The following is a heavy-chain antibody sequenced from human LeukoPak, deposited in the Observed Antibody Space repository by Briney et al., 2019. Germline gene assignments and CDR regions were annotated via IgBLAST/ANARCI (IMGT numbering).Heavy chain of an antibody. CDR3: ARKKGYCSGGSCHRGFDP. D-gene: IGHD2-15*01. Sequence: EASVKVSCKASGYTFTSYDINWARQATGQGLEWMGWMNPNSGNTGYAQKFQGRVTMTRNTSISTAYMELSSLRSEDTAVYYCARKKGYCSGGSCHRGFDPWGQGTLVTVSS. CDR2: MNPNSGNT. V-gene: IGHV1-8*01. CDR1: GYTFTSYD. J-gene: IGHJ5*02.